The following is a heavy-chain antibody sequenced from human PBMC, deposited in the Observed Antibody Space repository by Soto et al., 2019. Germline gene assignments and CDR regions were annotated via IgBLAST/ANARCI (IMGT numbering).Heavy chain of an antibody. J-gene: IGHJ4*02. CDR2: LYGNGNGI. CDR1: GFPFSTYA. V-gene: IGHV3-23*05. Sequence: EVQLVESGGGLVQPGGSLRLSCVASGFPFSTYAMSWVRQAPGKGLEWVSGLYGNGNGISYADSVKGRFTISRDNSKSTLYLQMNSLRGDDTAMYYCAKDRQPDGFWPFDHWGRGTLIIVSS. CDR3: AKDRQPDGFWPFDH. D-gene: IGHD3-3*01.